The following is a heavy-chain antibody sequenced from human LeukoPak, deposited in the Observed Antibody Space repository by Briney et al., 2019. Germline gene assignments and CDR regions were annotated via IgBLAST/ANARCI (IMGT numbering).Heavy chain of an antibody. CDR1: GGSFSRYY. CDR2: INHSGST. CDR3: GSRKTRTYYYDSSGYFPFDP. D-gene: IGHD3-22*01. V-gene: IGHV4-34*01. Sequence: SETLSLTCAVYGGSFSRYYWSWIRQPPGKGLEWIGEINHSGSTNYNPSLKSRVTISVDTSKNQFSLKLSSVTAADTAVYYCGSRKTRTYYYDSSGYFPFDPWGQGTLVTVSS. J-gene: IGHJ5*02.